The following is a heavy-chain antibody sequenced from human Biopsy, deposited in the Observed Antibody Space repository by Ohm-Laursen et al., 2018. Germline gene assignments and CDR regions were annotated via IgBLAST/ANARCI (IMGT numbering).Heavy chain of an antibody. D-gene: IGHD3-16*01. J-gene: IGHJ3*01. CDR3: ARDIMNRIAGLVARSDVFDV. CDR1: GYAVNDYF. CDR2: ISPNRGGT. V-gene: IGHV1-2*02. Sequence: ASVKVSCKGSGYAVNDYFLHWLRQGPGQGPGWMGWISPNRGGTNYAQKFQGRVTMTTDTSTSTVYLELRRLISDDTAVYYCARDIMNRIAGLVARSDVFDVWGQGTLVTVSS.